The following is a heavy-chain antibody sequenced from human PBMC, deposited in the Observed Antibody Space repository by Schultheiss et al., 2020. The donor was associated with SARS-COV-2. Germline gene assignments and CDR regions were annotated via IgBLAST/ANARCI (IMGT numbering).Heavy chain of an antibody. Sequence: GGSLRLSCAVSGFTFSSYAMSWVRQAPGKGLEWVSGISVHGRGTYYADSVKGRFTIFRDNSKNTLYLQMNSLSVDDAAVYFCAKGLGRFQWEVVRGPLDFWGQGTLVTVSS. V-gene: IGHV3-23*01. CDR2: ISVHGRGT. CDR3: AKGLGRFQWEVVRGPLDF. J-gene: IGHJ4*02. D-gene: IGHD3-10*01. CDR1: GFTFSSYA.